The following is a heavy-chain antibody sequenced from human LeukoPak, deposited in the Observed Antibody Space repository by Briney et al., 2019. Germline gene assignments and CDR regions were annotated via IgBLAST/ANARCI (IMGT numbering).Heavy chain of an antibody. D-gene: IGHD5-24*01. Sequence: GGSLRLSCAASGFTFDDYAMHWVRQAPGKGLEWVSGISWNSGSIGYADSVKGRFTISRDNAKNSLYLQMNSLRAEDTALYYCAKDPGVDGYNSFFDYWGQGTLVTVSS. CDR2: ISWNSGSI. CDR3: AKDPGVDGYNSFFDY. CDR1: GFTFDDYA. V-gene: IGHV3-9*01. J-gene: IGHJ4*02.